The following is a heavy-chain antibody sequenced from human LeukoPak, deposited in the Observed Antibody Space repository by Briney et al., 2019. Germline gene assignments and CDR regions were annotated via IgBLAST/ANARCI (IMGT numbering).Heavy chain of an antibody. V-gene: IGHV4-4*07. D-gene: IGHD3-22*01. CDR1: GGSISSYY. CDR3: ARDYYDSSGYYFYYYYGMDV. Sequence: SETLSLTCTVSGGSISSYYWSWIRQPAGKGLEWIGRIYTSGSTNYNPSLKSRVTMSADTSKNQFSLKLSSVTAADTAVYYCARDYYDSSGYYFYYYYGMDVWGQGTTVTVSS. J-gene: IGHJ6*02. CDR2: IYTSGST.